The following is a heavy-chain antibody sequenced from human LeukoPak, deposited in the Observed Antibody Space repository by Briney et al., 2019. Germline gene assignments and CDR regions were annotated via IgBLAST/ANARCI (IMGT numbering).Heavy chain of an antibody. J-gene: IGHJ4*02. CDR2: INPSGGST. Sequence: ASVKVSCKASGYTFTSYYMHWVRQAPGQGLEWMGIINPSGGSTSYAQKFQGRVTMTRDTSTSTVYMELSSLRSEDTAVYYCARVRDIVVVPAELDYWGQGTLVTVSS. CDR3: ARVRDIVVVPAELDY. CDR1: GYTFTSYY. V-gene: IGHV1-46*01. D-gene: IGHD2-2*01.